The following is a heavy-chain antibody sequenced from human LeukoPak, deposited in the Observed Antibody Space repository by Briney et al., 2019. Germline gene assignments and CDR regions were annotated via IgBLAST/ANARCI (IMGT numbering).Heavy chain of an antibody. D-gene: IGHD3/OR15-3a*01. CDR1: GFTVSNAW. V-gene: IGHV3-15*01. CDR2: IKSKPDGGTT. Sequence: MPGGSLTPSFAASGFTVSNAWIAWVRQAPGEGREWVCSIKSKPDGGTTEYAAPVKGRFTISRDDSKNTVYLRMNSLKTEDTAVYYCTTWTSHWGQGTLVTVSS. J-gene: IGHJ4*02. CDR3: TTWTSH.